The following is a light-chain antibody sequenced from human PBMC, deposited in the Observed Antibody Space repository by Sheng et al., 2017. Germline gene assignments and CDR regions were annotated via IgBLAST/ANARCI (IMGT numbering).Light chain of an antibody. Sequence: DIQMTQSPSSLSASVGDRVTITCQASQDISNYLNWYQQKPGRAPELLIYDASNLKTGVPSRFSGSGSGTDFTFTISSLQPEDVATYYCQHYDSLSLTFGGGTRVELK. J-gene: IGKJ4*01. CDR2: DAS. CDR1: QDISNY. CDR3: QHYDSLSLT. V-gene: IGKV1-33*01.